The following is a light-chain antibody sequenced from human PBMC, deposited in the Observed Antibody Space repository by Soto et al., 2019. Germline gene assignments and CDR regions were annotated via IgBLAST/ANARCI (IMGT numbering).Light chain of an antibody. CDR1: QSVSSY. J-gene: IGKJ2*01. CDR3: QQRT. Sequence: EIVLTQSPATLSLSPGERATLSCRASQSVSSYLAWYQQKPGQAPRLLIYDASNRATGIPARFSGSGSGTDFTLTISILEPEDFAVYYCQQRTFGQGTKLEIK. V-gene: IGKV3-11*01. CDR2: DAS.